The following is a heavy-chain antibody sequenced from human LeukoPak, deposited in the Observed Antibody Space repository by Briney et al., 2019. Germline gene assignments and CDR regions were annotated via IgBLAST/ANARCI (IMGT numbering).Heavy chain of an antibody. J-gene: IGHJ6*02. V-gene: IGHV1-2*04. D-gene: IGHD6-19*01. CDR3: ARDLEAVAGGNYYGMDV. Sequence: ASVKVSCKASGYPFTGYYLHWVRQAPGQGLEWMGWINPNSGGTNYAQKFQGWVTMTRDTSISTAYMELSRLRSDDTAVYYCARDLEAVAGGNYYGMDVWGQGTTVTVSS. CDR1: GYPFTGYY. CDR2: INPNSGGT.